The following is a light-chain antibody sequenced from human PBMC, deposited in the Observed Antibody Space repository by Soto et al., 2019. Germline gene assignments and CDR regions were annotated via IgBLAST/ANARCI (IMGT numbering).Light chain of an antibody. CDR3: QQYQSDTWT. Sequence: DVVMTQSPLSLXXXXXXXXXXXCXXSXXXVYSDGNTYLNWFQQRPGQSPRRLIYKVSNRDSGVPSRFSGSGSATEFTLTISDLQPDDFATYYCQQYQSDTWTFGQGTKVDIK. CDR2: KVS. V-gene: IGKV2-30*01. J-gene: IGKJ1*01. CDR1: XXXVYSDGNTY.